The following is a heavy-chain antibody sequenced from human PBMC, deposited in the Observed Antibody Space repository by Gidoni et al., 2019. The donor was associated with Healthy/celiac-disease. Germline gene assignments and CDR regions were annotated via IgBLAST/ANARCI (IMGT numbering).Heavy chain of an antibody. CDR1: GFTFSSYA. D-gene: IGHD1-26*01. CDR3: AKDRDPGVGATKRYYYYGMDV. V-gene: IGHV3-23*01. Sequence: VQLLESGGGLVQPGGSLRLSCAASGFTFSSYAMHWVRQAPGKALEWVPAISGSGGSTYYADSVKGRFTLSRDNSKHTLYLQINSLRAEATAVYYCAKDRDPGVGATKRYYYYGMDVWGQGTTVTVSS. J-gene: IGHJ6*02. CDR2: ISGSGGST.